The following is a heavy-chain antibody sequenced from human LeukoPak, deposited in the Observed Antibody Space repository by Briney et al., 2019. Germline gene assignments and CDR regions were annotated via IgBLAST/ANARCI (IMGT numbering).Heavy chain of an antibody. CDR1: GGSFSGYY. V-gene: IGHV4-34*01. J-gene: IGHJ4*02. CDR2: INHSGST. Sequence: PSETLSLTCAVYGGSFSGYYWSWIRQPPGKGLEWIGEINHSGSTNYNPSLKSRVTISVDTSKNQFSLKLSSVTAADTAVYYCARGAPIGDYGGNFRGGFDYWGQGTLVTVSS. CDR3: ARGAPIGDYGGNFRGGFDY. D-gene: IGHD4-23*01.